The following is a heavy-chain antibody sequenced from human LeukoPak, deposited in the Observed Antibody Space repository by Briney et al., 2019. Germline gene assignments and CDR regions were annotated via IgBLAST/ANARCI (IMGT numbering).Heavy chain of an antibody. CDR3: ARDRRIVRGVTNFDY. CDR1: GYTFTSNG. J-gene: IGHJ4*02. CDR2: ISAYNGNT. V-gene: IGHV1-18*01. D-gene: IGHD3-10*02. Sequence: ASVKVSCKASGYTFTSNGISWVRQAPGQGLEWMGWISAYNGNTNYARKLQGRVTMTTDTSTSTAYMELRSLRSDDTAVYHCARDRRIVRGVTNFDYWGQGTLATVSS.